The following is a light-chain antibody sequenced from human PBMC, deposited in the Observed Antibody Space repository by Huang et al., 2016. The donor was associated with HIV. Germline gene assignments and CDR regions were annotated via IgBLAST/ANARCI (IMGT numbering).Light chain of an antibody. J-gene: IGKJ1*01. CDR1: QRLLYTPNNNNY. Sequence: DIVMTQSPDSLTVSLGERATIHCKSSQRLLYTPNNNNYLNWYQKKRGQHPKLLIYWASIRDSWVPDRFSGSGSGTNFTLTINSLQAEDVAVYYCQQFYNSRWTFGQGT. CDR2: WAS. V-gene: IGKV4-1*01. CDR3: QQFYNSRWT.